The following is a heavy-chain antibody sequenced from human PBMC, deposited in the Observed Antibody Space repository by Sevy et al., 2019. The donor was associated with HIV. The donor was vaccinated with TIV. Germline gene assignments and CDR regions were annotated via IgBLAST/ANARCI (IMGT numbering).Heavy chain of an antibody. CDR1: GFTFSSYS. CDR3: ARGGTWADYGDYVSDY. CDR2: ISSSSSYI. J-gene: IGHJ4*02. Sequence: GGSLRLSCAASGFTFSSYSMNWVRQAPGKGLEWVSSISSSSSYIYYADSVKGRFTISRDNAKNSLYLQMNSLRAEDTAVYYCARGGTWADYGDYVSDYWGQGTLVTVSS. V-gene: IGHV3-21*01. D-gene: IGHD4-17*01.